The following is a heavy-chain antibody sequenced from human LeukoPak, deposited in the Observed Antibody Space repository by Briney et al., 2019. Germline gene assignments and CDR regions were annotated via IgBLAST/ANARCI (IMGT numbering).Heavy chain of an antibody. Sequence: GGSLRLSCATSGFTFVSYAMTWVRQAPGKGLEWVSAINGGGDTTYYADSVKGRFTVSRDRSTNTLFLQMSSLRAEDSGMNYCARDYGSSWPIDYWGQGTLVTVSS. CDR3: ARDYGSSWPIDY. CDR1: GFTFVSYA. D-gene: IGHD6-13*01. CDR2: INGGGDTT. J-gene: IGHJ4*02. V-gene: IGHV3-23*01.